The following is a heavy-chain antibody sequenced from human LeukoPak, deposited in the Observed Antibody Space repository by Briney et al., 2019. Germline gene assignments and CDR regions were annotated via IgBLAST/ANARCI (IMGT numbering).Heavy chain of an antibody. D-gene: IGHD1-1*01. Sequence: SETLSLTCAVSGGSISNHYWSWIRQPPGKGLEWIGYIYYSGSSTYNPSLKSRVTMSVDTSRNQFSLKLSSVTAADTAVYYCVRGSTGAFDPWGQGTLVTVSS. V-gene: IGHV4-59*11. CDR3: VRGSTGAFDP. CDR2: IYYSGSS. CDR1: GGSISNHY. J-gene: IGHJ5*02.